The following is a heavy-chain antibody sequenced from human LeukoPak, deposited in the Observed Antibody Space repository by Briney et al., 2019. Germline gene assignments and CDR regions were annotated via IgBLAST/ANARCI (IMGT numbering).Heavy chain of an antibody. Sequence: PGGSLRLSCAASGFSFSDYYMSWIRQAPGKGLEWVSYISGSRSYTNYADSVKGRFTISRDNAKNSLYLQMSSLRAEDTAVYYCAREVTAQKWELRYFDYWGQGTLVTVSS. CDR1: GFSFSDYY. V-gene: IGHV3-11*05. CDR2: ISGSRSYT. J-gene: IGHJ4*02. D-gene: IGHD1-26*01. CDR3: AREVTAQKWELRYFDY.